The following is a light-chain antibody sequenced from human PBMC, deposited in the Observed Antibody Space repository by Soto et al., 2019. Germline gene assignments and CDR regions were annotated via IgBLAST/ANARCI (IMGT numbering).Light chain of an antibody. J-gene: IGKJ3*01. CDR1: QSVSSH. CDR3: QQRSNWRLP. Sequence: EIVLTQSPATLSLSPGERATLSCRASQSVSSHLAWYQQKPGQAPRLLIYDASNRATGIPARFSGSGSGTDFTLTISSLEPEDFAGYYCQQRSNWRLPFGPGPKVDIK. V-gene: IGKV3-11*01. CDR2: DAS.